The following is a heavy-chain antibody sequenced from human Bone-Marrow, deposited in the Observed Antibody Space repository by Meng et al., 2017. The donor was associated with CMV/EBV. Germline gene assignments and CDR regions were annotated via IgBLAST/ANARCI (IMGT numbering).Heavy chain of an antibody. CDR2: INPNGGTT. J-gene: IGHJ4*02. V-gene: IGHV1-46*01. CDR3: AAKIDITYFDF. Sequence: ASVKVSCKASGYTFTSYAMNWVRQAPGQGLEWMGVINPNGGTTAYAQKFQGRVTMTGDTSTSTIYMELNSLRSEDTAVYFCAAKIDITYFDFWGQGTLVTVSS. D-gene: IGHD1-14*01. CDR1: GYTFTSYA.